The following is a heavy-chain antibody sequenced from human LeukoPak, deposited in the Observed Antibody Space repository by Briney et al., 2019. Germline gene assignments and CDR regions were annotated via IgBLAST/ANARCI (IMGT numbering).Heavy chain of an antibody. CDR3: ARGLWFGEFRFDY. CDR1: GGSFSGYY. V-gene: IGHV4-59*01. CDR2: IYYSGST. J-gene: IGHJ4*02. Sequence: PSETLSLTCAVYGGSFSGYYWSWIRQPPGKGLEWIGYIYYSGSTNYNPSLKSRVTISVDTSKNQFSLKLSSVTAADTAVYYCARGLWFGEFRFDYWGQGTLVTVSS. D-gene: IGHD3-10*01.